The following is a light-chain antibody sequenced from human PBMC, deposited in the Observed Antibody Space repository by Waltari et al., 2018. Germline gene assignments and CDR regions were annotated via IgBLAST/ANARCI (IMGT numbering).Light chain of an antibody. Sequence: DIQMTQSPSSLSASVGDRITITCRASQSISSSVNWYQQKTGKAPKVLIYAGSSLQSGVPSRFSGSGSGTDFTLTISSLQPEDYATYYCQQSYTFGPGTKVDIK. V-gene: IGKV1-39*01. J-gene: IGKJ3*01. CDR3: QQSYT. CDR1: QSISSS. CDR2: AGS.